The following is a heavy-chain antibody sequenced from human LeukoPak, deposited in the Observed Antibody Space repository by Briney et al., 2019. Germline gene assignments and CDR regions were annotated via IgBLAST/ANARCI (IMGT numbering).Heavy chain of an antibody. V-gene: IGHV4-59*01. J-gene: IGHJ5*02. CDR3: AREGIGVDP. CDR1: GGFISSYY. D-gene: IGHD3-16*01. CDR2: IYYSGST. Sequence: PSETLSLTCTVSGGFISSYYWSWIRQPPGKGLEWIGYIYYSGSTNYNPSLKSRVTISVDTSKNQFSLKLSSVTAADTAVYYCAREGIGVDPWGQGTLVTVSS.